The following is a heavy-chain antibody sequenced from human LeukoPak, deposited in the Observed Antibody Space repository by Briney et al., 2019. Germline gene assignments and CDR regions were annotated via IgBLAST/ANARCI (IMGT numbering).Heavy chain of an antibody. D-gene: IGHD2-2*01. CDR2: INHSGTT. Sequence: SETLSLTCAVYGGSFGGYYWTWIRQPPGKGLEWIGEINHSGTTNYNPSLKSRVTISVDTSQNQFSLSLSSVTAADTAVYYCARGYCSSIRCPGAFDIWGQGTMVAVSS. V-gene: IGHV4-34*01. CDR1: GGSFGGYY. J-gene: IGHJ3*02. CDR3: ARGYCSSIRCPGAFDI.